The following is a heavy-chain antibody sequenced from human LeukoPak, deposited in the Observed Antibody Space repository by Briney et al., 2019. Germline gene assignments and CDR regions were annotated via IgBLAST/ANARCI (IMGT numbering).Heavy chain of an antibody. CDR3: ARDYYDSSGYSATLFDY. J-gene: IGHJ4*02. CDR1: GYTFTGYY. V-gene: IGHV1-2*02. D-gene: IGHD3-22*01. Sequence: ASVKVSCKASGYTFTGYYMHWVRQAPGQGLEWMGWINPNSGGTNYAQKFQGRVTMTRDTSISTAYMELSSLRSEDTAVYYCARDYYDSSGYSATLFDYWGQGTLVTVSS. CDR2: INPNSGGT.